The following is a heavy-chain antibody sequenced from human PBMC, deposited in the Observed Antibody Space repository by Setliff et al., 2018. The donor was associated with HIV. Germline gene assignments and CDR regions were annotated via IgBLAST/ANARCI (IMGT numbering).Heavy chain of an antibody. Sequence: GGSLRLSCAASGFTFSTSSMNWVRQAPGKGLEWVSYISSTSSTIYYADSVKGRFTISRDNAKNSLFLRMNSLRVEDTAVYYCAREGSGWDPGYWGQGSLVTVYS. CDR1: GFTFSTSS. D-gene: IGHD6-19*01. CDR2: ISSTSSTI. J-gene: IGHJ4*02. CDR3: AREGSGWDPGY. V-gene: IGHV3-48*01.